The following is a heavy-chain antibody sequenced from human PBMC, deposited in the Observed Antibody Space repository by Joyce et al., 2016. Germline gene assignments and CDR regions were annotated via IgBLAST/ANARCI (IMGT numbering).Heavy chain of an antibody. D-gene: IGHD5-18*01. CDR1: GLTFSSDA. V-gene: IGHV3-30-3*01. CDR2: ISNNGNKK. J-gene: IGHJ4*02. Sequence: QVQLVESGGGVVQPGGSLRLSCAASGLTFSSDALNWARQAPGEGLEWVAVISNNGNKKNYADSVKSRFTISRDNSNKTLFLQMSSLRSEDTAVYFCARESAMGYYLDQWGQGTLVTVSS. CDR3: ARESAMGYYLDQ.